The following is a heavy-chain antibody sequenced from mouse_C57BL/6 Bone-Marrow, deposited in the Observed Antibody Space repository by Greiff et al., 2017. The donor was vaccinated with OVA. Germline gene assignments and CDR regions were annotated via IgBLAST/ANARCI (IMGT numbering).Heavy chain of an antibody. D-gene: IGHD1-1*01. V-gene: IGHV5-9-1*02. Sequence: EVQLVESGEGLVKPGGSLKLSCAASGFTFSSYAMSWVRQTQEKRLEWVAYISSGGDYIYYADPVKGRFTISRDNARNTLYLQMSSLKSEDTAMYYWTRITTVVPYYFDYWSQGTTLTVSS. J-gene: IGHJ2*01. CDR2: ISSGGDYI. CDR3: TRITTVVPYYFDY. CDR1: GFTFSSYA.